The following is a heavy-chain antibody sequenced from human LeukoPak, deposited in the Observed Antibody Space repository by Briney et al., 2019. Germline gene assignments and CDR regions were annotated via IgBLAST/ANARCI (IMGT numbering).Heavy chain of an antibody. J-gene: IGHJ5*02. V-gene: IGHV1-46*01. CDR3: ARGGTQYGSGSYWFDP. Sequence: ASVKVSCKASGYTFTSYYMHWVRQAPGQGLEWMGTINPSGGSTSYAQKFQGRVTMTRDTSTSTVYMELSSLRSEDTAVYYCARGGTQYGSGSYWFDPWGQGTLVTVSS. D-gene: IGHD3-10*01. CDR2: INPSGGST. CDR1: GYTFTSYY.